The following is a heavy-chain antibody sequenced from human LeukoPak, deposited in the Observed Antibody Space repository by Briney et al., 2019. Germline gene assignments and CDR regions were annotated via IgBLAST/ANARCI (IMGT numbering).Heavy chain of an antibody. CDR1: GDSVSSNSAA. V-gene: IGHV6-1*01. J-gene: IGHJ3*02. CDR3: ARGDQAFDI. Sequence: QTLSLTFALSGDSVSSNSAAWNWVRQSPSRGLEWLGRTYYRSKWSKNYAVSVKSRITINPDTSKNQFSLQLNSVTPEDTAVYYCARGDQAFDIWGQGTMVTVSS. D-gene: IGHD3-16*01. CDR2: TYYRSKWSK.